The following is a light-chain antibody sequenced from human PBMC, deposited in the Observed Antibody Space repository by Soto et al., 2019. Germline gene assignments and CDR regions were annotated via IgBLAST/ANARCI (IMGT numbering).Light chain of an antibody. CDR2: EAS. J-gene: IGKJ1*01. CDR1: QSIGIN. V-gene: IGKV3D-15*01. CDR3: QQYNHWPPWT. Sequence: EVVMTQSPATVPVSLGGRVALSCRASQSIGINLAWYQQKPGQPPRLLIYEASNRDTSVPTRFSGSGSGTEFTLTITSLQSEDFAVYYCQQYNHWPPWTFGQGTKVEIK.